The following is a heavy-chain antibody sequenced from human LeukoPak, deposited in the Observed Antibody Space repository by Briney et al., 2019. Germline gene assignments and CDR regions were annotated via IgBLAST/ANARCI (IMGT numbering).Heavy chain of an antibody. D-gene: IGHD2-15*01. J-gene: IGHJ4*02. CDR1: GDSISSSTYY. CDR2: VHYSGTT. CDR3: ARDLADSKSY. Sequence: SETLSLTCSVSGDSISSSTYYWGWIRQPPGKGLEWIGSVHYSGTTYYNPSLKSRVTISVDTSKNQFSLRLSSVTAADTAVYYCARDLADSKSYWGQRTLVTVSS. V-gene: IGHV4-39*07.